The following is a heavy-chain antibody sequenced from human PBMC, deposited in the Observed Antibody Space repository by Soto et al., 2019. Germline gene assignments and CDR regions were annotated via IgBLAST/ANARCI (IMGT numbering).Heavy chain of an antibody. V-gene: IGHV1-69*01. D-gene: IGHD3-9*01. J-gene: IGHJ6*02. Sequence: QVQLVQSGAEVKKPGSSVKVSCKASGGTFSSYAISWVRQAPGQGHEWMGGIIPIFGTANYAQKFQGRVTITEGESQSKAYMELSSLRSDVTAEYYCAREGDKGHFDRLLNCYYYGMDVWGQGTTVTVSS. CDR1: GGTFSSYA. CDR3: AREGDKGHFDRLLNCYYYGMDV. CDR2: IIPIFGTA.